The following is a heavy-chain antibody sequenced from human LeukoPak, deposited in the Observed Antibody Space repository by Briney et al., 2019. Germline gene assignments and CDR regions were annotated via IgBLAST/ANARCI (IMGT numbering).Heavy chain of an antibody. CDR2: INHSGST. Sequence: PSETLSLTCTVSGDSISTSNSYWGWIRQPPGKGLEWIGEINHSGSTNYNPSLKSRVSISADTSKNQLSLKLSSVTAADTAVYYCAKAGPWIQLLSASAFDIWDQGTMVTVSS. V-gene: IGHV4-39*07. D-gene: IGHD5-18*01. CDR3: AKAGPWIQLLSASAFDI. J-gene: IGHJ3*02. CDR1: GDSISTSNSY.